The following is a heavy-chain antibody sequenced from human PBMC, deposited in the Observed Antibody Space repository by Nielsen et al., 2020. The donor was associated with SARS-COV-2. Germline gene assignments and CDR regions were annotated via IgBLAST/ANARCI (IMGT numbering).Heavy chain of an antibody. Sequence: SETLSLTCAVYGGSFSGYYWSWIRQPPGKGLEWIGEINHSGSTNYNPSLKSRVTISVDTSKNQFSLKLSSVTAADTAVYYCARRNFRWLPGGGAFDIWGQGTMVTVSS. CDR1: GGSFSGYY. CDR2: INHSGST. D-gene: IGHD5-24*01. CDR3: ARRNFRWLPGGGAFDI. J-gene: IGHJ3*02. V-gene: IGHV4-34*01.